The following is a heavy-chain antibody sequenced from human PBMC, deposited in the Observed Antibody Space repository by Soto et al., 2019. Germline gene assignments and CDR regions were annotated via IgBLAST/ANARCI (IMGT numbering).Heavy chain of an antibody. J-gene: IGHJ3*02. D-gene: IGHD2-15*01. CDR3: AREKPSQGYWSGGSCYRGCAFDI. CDR2: IYYSGST. V-gene: IGHV4-31*03. CDR1: GGSISSGGYY. Sequence: PSETLSLTCTVSGGSISSGGYYWSWIRQHPGKGLEWIGYIYYSGSTYYNPSLKSRVTISVDTSKNQFSLKLSSVTAADTAVYYCAREKPSQGYWSGGSCYRGCAFDIWGQGTMVTVSS.